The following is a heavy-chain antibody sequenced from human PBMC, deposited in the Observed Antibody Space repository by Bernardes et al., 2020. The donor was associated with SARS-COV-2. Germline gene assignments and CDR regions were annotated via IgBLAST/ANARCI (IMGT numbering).Heavy chain of an antibody. CDR2: ITSSSGYK. CDR3: ARESDWNYVFDY. D-gene: IGHD1-7*01. V-gene: IGHV3-21*01. CDR1: GFTFSSYA. J-gene: IGHJ4*02. Sequence: GGSLRLSCAASGFTFSSYAMSWVRQAPGKGLEWVSSITSSSGYKYYADSVKGRFTISRDNAKNSLYLQMNSLRAEDTAVYFCARESDWNYVFDYWGQGSLVTVSS.